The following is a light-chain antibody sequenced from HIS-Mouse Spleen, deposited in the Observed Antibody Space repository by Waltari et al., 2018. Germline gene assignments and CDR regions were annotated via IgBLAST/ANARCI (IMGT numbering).Light chain of an antibody. CDR1: AFPKNY. CDR2: EDS. V-gene: IGLV3-10*01. J-gene: IGLJ2*01. CDR3: YSTDSSGNHRV. Sequence: SYELTQPPSVSVSPGQPPRTTSLGAAFPKNYSYGYKQKSGQAPVLVIYEDSKRPSGIPERFSGSSSGTMATLTISGAQVEDEADYYCYSTDSSGNHRVFGGGTKLTVL.